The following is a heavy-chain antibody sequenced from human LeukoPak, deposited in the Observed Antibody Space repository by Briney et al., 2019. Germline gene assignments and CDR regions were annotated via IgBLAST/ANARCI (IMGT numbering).Heavy chain of an antibody. Sequence: SGTLSLTCTVSGDSITAPKWWSWVRQAPGEGLEWIGGIYHDRTTSFNPSLKSRLTISVDKSANQFFLNLNSVSATDTAVYYCVGRGLYGGTWLFEYWGQGALVTVSS. D-gene: IGHD2-8*01. CDR2: IYHDRTT. CDR1: GDSITAPKW. V-gene: IGHV4-4*02. J-gene: IGHJ4*02. CDR3: VGRGLYGGTWLFEY.